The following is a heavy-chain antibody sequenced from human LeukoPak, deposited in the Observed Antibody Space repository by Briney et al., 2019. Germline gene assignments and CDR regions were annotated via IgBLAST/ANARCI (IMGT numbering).Heavy chain of an antibody. V-gene: IGHV4-30-4*07. D-gene: IGHD6-19*01. CDR2: IYYSGGT. CDR3: ERGGVAVH. Sequence: SETLSLTCTVSGGSISSLGYSWSWIRQSPGKGLEWIGYIYYSGGTSYNPSLKSRITMSVDTSKNQFSLKLSSVTAADTAMYYCERGGVAVHWGQGTLVSVSS. CDR1: GGSISSLGYS. J-gene: IGHJ4*02.